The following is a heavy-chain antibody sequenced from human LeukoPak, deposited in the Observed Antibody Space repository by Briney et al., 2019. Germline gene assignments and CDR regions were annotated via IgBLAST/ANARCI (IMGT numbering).Heavy chain of an antibody. D-gene: IGHD6-13*01. Sequence: SETLSLTCTVSGGSISSSSYYWGWIRQPPGKGLEWIGSIYYSGSTYYNPSLKSRVTISVDTSKNQFSLKLSSVTAADTAVYYCARLSWAAAGHFDYWGLGTLVTVSS. CDR1: GGSISSSSYY. J-gene: IGHJ4*02. CDR2: IYYSGST. V-gene: IGHV4-39*07. CDR3: ARLSWAAAGHFDY.